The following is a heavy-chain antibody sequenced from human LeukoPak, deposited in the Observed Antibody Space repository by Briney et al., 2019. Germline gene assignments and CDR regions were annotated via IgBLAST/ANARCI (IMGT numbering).Heavy chain of an antibody. D-gene: IGHD3-10*01. Sequence: SETLSLTCTVSGXSISSTTYYWGWIRQPPGQGLEWIGSIYYSGTTYYTPSLKSRVTISVDTSKHQFSLKLSSVTAADTGVYYCERLGLHLIMVRDWGQGTLVTVSS. V-gene: IGHV4-39*01. J-gene: IGHJ1*01. CDR2: IYYSGTT. CDR1: GXSISSTTYY. CDR3: ERLGLHLIMVRD.